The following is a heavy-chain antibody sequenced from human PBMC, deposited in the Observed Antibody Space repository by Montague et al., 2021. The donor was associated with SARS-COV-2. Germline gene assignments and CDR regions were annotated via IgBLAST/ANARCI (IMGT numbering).Heavy chain of an antibody. CDR2: INHSGST. CDR1: GGSFSGYY. CDR3: ARGSGVYYYYYYGMDV. D-gene: IGHD3-10*01. J-gene: IGHJ6*02. V-gene: IGHV4-34*01. Sequence: SETLSLTCAVYGGSFSGYYWSWIRQPPGKGLEWIGEINHSGSTNYNPSLKSRVTISVDTSRNQFSLKLSSVTAADTAVYYCARGSGVYYYYYYGMDVWGQGTRSP.